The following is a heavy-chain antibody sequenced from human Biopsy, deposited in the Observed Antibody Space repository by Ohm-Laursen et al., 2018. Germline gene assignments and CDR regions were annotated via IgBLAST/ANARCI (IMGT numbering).Heavy chain of an antibody. CDR1: GYTLTELS. Sequence: SVNVSCNVSGYTLTELSMHWVRQAPGRGLEWMGGFAPENGKTIYSQKFQGRVTMTEDTSTDTAYMELSSLRSEDTAVYYYAADINVWNVNYWGQGTQVTVSS. V-gene: IGHV1-24*01. D-gene: IGHD1-1*01. CDR3: AADINVWNVNY. J-gene: IGHJ4*02. CDR2: FAPENGKT.